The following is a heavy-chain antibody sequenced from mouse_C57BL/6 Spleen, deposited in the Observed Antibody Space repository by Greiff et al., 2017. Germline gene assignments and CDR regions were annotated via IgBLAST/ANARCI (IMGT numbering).Heavy chain of an antibody. CDR1: GYTFTDYE. Sequence: VQLVESGAELVRPGASVTLSCKASGYTFTDYEMHWVKQTPVHGLEWIGAIDPETGGTAYNQKFKGKAILTADKSSSTAYMELRSLTSEDSAVYYCTLVANDYWGQGTTLTVSS. J-gene: IGHJ2*01. CDR3: TLVANDY. V-gene: IGHV1-15*01. CDR2: IDPETGGT. D-gene: IGHD1-1*01.